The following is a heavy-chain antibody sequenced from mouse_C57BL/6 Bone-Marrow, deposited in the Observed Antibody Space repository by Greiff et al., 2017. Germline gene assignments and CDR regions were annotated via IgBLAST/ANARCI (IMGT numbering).Heavy chain of an antibody. Sequence: EVQRVESGGGLVQSGRSLRLSCATSGFTFSDFYMEWVRQAPGKGLEWIAASRNKANDYTTEYSASVKGRFIVSRDTSQSILYLQMNALRAEDTAIYYCARDAGYGNYDYAMDYWGQGTSVTVSS. J-gene: IGHJ4*01. CDR2: SRNKANDYTT. V-gene: IGHV7-1*01. CDR3: ARDAGYGNYDYAMDY. D-gene: IGHD2-10*02. CDR1: GFTFSDFY.